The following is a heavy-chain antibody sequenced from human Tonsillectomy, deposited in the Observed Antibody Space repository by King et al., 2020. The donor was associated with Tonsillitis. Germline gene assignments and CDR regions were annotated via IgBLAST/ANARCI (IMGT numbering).Heavy chain of an antibody. V-gene: IGHV4-39*01. CDR3: ARGSRLGIYYFDY. J-gene: IGHJ4*02. D-gene: IGHD3-22*01. Sequence: LQLQESGPGLVKPSETLSLTCTVSGGSISSSSYYWGWIRQPPGKGLERIGSIYYSGSTYYNPSLKSRVTMSVDTSNNQFSLKLSSVTAADTAVYYCARGSRLGIYYFDYWGQGTLVTVSS. CDR1: GGSISSSSYY. CDR2: IYYSGST.